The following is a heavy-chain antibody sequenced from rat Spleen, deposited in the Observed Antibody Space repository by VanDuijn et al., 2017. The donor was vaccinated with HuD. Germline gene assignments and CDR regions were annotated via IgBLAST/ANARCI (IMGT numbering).Heavy chain of an antibody. Sequence: QAPKKGLEWVAYISYDGETTYFRNSVTGRFTISSDNAKTTLYLQMDSLRSEDTATYYCTRHDYSGVITNWFAYWGQGTLVTVSS. V-gene: IGHV5-7*01. D-gene: IGHD4-3*01. J-gene: IGHJ3*01. CDR3: TRHDYSGVITNWFAY. CDR2: ISYDGETT.